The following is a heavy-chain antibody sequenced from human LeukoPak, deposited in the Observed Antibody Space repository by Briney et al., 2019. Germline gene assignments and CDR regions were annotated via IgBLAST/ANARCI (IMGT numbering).Heavy chain of an antibody. CDR1: GGSFSGYY. CDR2: INHSGST. J-gene: IGHJ4*02. Sequence: PSETQSLTCAVYGGSFSGYYWSWIRQPPGKGLEWIGEINHSGSTNYNPSLKSRVTISVDTSKNQFSLKLSSVTAADTAVYYCARAPLAIVPAAHFDYWGQGTLVTVSS. D-gene: IGHD2-2*01. V-gene: IGHV4-34*01. CDR3: ARAPLAIVPAAHFDY.